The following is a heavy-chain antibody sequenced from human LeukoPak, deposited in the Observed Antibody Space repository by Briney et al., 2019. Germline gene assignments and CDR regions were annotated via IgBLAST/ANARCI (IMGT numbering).Heavy chain of an antibody. Sequence: PGGSLRLSCAASGFTFSSYWMHWVRDAPGKGLVWVSRINSDGSSTSYADYVKGRFTISRDNAKNTLYLQMNSLRAEDTAVYYCARDREGGSTSCYHAWGQGTLVTVSS. CDR1: GFTFSSYW. CDR2: INSDGSST. J-gene: IGHJ5*02. D-gene: IGHD2-2*01. V-gene: IGHV3-74*01. CDR3: ARDREGGSTSCYHA.